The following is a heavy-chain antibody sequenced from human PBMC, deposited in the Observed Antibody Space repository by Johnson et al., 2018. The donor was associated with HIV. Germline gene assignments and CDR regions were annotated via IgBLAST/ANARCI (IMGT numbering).Heavy chain of an antibody. Sequence: MLLVESGGGLVKPGGSLRLSCAASRFTFSDYYMSWVRQAPGKGLEWVGRIKSKTDGGTTDYAAPVKGRFTISRDDSKNTLYLQMNSLKTEDTAVYYCTTMGLGSSSWRYDAFDIWGQGTMVTVSS. D-gene: IGHD6-13*01. CDR1: RFTFSDYY. CDR2: IKSKTDGGTT. J-gene: IGHJ3*02. V-gene: IGHV3-15*01. CDR3: TTMGLGSSSWRYDAFDI.